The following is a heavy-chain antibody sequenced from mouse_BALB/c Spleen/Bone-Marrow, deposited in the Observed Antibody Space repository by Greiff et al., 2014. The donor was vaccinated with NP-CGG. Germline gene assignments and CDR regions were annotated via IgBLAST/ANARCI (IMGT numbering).Heavy chain of an antibody. CDR1: GFNIKDYY. J-gene: IGHJ3*01. Sequence: EVMLVESGAELVRPGALVKLSCKASGFNIKDYYMHWVKQRPEQGLEWIGWIDPGNGNTIYDPKFQGKASITADTSSNTAYLQLSSLTSEDTAVYYCAGGNYRFAYWGQGTLVTVSA. CDR2: IDPGNGNT. CDR3: AGGNYRFAY. V-gene: IGHV14-1*02. D-gene: IGHD2-1*01.